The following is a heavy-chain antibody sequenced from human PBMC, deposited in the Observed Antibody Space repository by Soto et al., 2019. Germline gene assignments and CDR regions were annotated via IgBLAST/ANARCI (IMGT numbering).Heavy chain of an antibody. CDR3: ARSTMIGPARRLDS. D-gene: IGHD3-10*02. CDR2: VFRSGET. J-gene: IGHJ5*01. V-gene: IGHV4-4*02. CDR1: GFSVSSNDW. Sequence: QVQLQESGPGLVKPSGTLSLICSVSGFSVSSNDWWTWVRQPPGKGLEWIGEVFRSGETNSNPSLKSRVTMSVDMSKNLFSLTLNSVTAADTGIYYCARSTMIGPARRLDSWGPGTLVTVSA.